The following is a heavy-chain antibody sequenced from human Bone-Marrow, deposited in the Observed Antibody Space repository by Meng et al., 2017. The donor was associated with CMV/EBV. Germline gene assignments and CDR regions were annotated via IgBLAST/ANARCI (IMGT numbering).Heavy chain of an antibody. CDR1: GFTFSDYY. J-gene: IGHJ6*02. Sequence: GESLKISCAASGFTFSDYYMSWIRQAPGKGLEWVSSISSSSSYIYYADSVKGRFTISRDNAKNSLYLQMNSLRAEDTAVYYCARATSSSSWYYYYYGMDVWGQGTTVTVSS. D-gene: IGHD6-13*01. V-gene: IGHV3-11*06. CDR3: ARATSSSSWYYYYYGMDV. CDR2: ISSSSSYI.